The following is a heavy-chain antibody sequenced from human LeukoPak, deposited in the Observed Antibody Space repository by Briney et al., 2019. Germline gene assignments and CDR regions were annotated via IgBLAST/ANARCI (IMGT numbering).Heavy chain of an antibody. CDR3: ARGPVDAFDI. J-gene: IGHJ3*02. CDR1: GFTFSSYS. V-gene: IGHV3-21*01. CDR2: ISSSSSYI. Sequence: GGSLRLSCAASGFTFSSYSMTWVRQAPGKGLEWVSSISSSSSYIYYADSVKGRFTISRDNAKNSLYLQMNSLRAEDTAVYYCARGPVDAFDIWGQGTMVTVSS.